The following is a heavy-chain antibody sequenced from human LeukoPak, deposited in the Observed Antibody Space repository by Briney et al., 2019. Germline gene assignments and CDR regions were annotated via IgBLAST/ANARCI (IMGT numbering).Heavy chain of an antibody. V-gene: IGHV3-11*01. J-gene: IGHJ4*02. CDR2: ISVSGTTM. Sequence: GGSLRLSCATSGFTFSDYYMSWIRQAPGKGLEWVSYISVSGTTMYYADSVKGRFTLSRDNAKNSLYLQMNSLRAEDTAVYFCARVGRLQYGDYVAFDYWGQGTLVTVSS. CDR1: GFTFSDYY. CDR3: ARVGRLQYGDYVAFDY. D-gene: IGHD4-17*01.